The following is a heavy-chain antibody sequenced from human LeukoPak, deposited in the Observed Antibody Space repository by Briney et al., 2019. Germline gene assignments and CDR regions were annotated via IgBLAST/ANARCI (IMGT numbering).Heavy chain of an antibody. Sequence: PSETLSLTCSVSGASISSYYWTWIRQPAGKGLEWIGRFSTTWSTSYNPSLKSRVTVSVDTSKNRFSLRLSSVTAADTAVYYCARVDGGSTGILHTWGQGTLVTVSS. CDR1: GASISSYY. D-gene: IGHD7-27*01. V-gene: IGHV4-4*07. J-gene: IGHJ5*02. CDR2: FSTTWST. CDR3: ARVDGGSTGILHT.